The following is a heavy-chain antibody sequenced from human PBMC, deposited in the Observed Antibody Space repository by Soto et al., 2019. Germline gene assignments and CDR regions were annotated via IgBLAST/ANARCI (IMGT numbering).Heavy chain of an antibody. CDR2: IFHNGNT. Sequence: QVQLQESGPGLVKPSETLSLTCAVSSGSIYSRNWWSWVRQPPGKGLEWIGEIFHNGNTKYNSSLRSRVTISLGESKTQFSLRLISVTPADTAVYFCARGRTSFRYYSFIDVWGKGPAVTVSS. J-gene: IGHJ6*03. CDR3: ARGRTSFRYYSFIDV. V-gene: IGHV4-4*02. D-gene: IGHD1-7*01. CDR1: SGSIYSRNW.